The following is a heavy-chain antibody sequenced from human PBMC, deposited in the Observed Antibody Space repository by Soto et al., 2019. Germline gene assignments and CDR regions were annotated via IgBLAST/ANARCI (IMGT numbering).Heavy chain of an antibody. Sequence: GASVKVSCKASGYTFTSYYMHWVRQAPGQGLEWMGIINPSGGSTSYAQKFQGRVTMTRDTSTSTVYMELSSLRSEDTAVYYCAGVVAAAGSTYGMDVGGQGTTVTVPS. CDR1: GYTFTSYY. J-gene: IGHJ6*02. V-gene: IGHV1-46*01. D-gene: IGHD6-13*01. CDR2: INPSGGST. CDR3: AGVVAAAGSTYGMDV.